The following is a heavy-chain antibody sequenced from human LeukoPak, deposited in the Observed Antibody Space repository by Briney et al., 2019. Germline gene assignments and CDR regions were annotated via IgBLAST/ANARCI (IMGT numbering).Heavy chain of an antibody. J-gene: IGHJ4*02. CDR2: IYYSGST. CDR1: GGFNTHYY. Sequence: SETLSLTCSVSGGFNTHYYWSWIRQPPGKGLEWIGYIYYSGSTNYNPSLKSRVTISVDTSKNQFSLKLSSVTAADTAVYYCARLSKYFVWGQGTLVTVSS. CDR3: ARLSKYFV. V-gene: IGHV4-59*08. D-gene: IGHD3-10*01.